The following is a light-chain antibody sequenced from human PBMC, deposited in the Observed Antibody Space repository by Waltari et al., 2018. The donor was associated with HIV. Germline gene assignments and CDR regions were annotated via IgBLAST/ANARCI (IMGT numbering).Light chain of an antibody. CDR1: SSTTASHS. Sequence: QSVLTQPPSASGTPGQRVTLSCSGRSSTTASHSVYSSQQLPGTAPKLLIYRNNQRPSGVPDRFSGSKSGTSASLAISGLRSEDEADYYCAAWVDSLSVVFGGGTKLTVL. J-gene: IGLJ2*01. CDR3: AAWVDSLSVV. CDR2: RNN. V-gene: IGLV1-47*01.